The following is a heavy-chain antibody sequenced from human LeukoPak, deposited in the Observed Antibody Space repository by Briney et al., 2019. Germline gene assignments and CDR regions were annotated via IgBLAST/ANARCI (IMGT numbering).Heavy chain of an antibody. Sequence: GGSLRPSCAASGFTFSSYGMHWVRQAPGKGLEWVALISLDGSNKDYAESVKGRFTISRDSSKNTLYLQMNSLRAEDTAVYYCAKDGEVSWFGPESYWGQGTLVAVSS. CDR2: ISLDGSNK. D-gene: IGHD3-10*01. V-gene: IGHV3-30*18. CDR3: AKDGEVSWFGPESY. CDR1: GFTFSSYG. J-gene: IGHJ4*02.